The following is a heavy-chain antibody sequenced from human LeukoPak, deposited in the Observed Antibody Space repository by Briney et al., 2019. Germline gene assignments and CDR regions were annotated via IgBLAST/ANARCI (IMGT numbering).Heavy chain of an antibody. CDR2: ITSSGSTI. J-gene: IGHJ4*02. V-gene: IGHV3-11*04. Sequence: PGGSLRLSCAASGFFFSDYYMFWIRQAPGKGLEWVSYITSSGSTIKYADSVKGRFTISRDNAKNSLCLQINSLRAEDTAVYYCARASITMARGELVFYFDYWGQGTLVTVSS. D-gene: IGHD3-10*01. CDR3: ARASITMARGELVFYFDY. CDR1: GFFFSDYY.